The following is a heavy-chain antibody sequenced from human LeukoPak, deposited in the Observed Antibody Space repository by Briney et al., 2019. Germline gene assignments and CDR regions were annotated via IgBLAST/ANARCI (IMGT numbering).Heavy chain of an antibody. CDR2: ISSSGSTI. D-gene: IGHD2-2*01. Sequence: GGSLRLSCAASGFTFSSCEMNWVRQAPGKGLEWVSYISSSGSTIYYADSVKGRFTISRDNAKNSLYLQMNSLRAEDTAVYYCAREELADCSSTSCYGDKLWDYWGQGTLVTVSS. CDR1: GFTFSSCE. J-gene: IGHJ4*02. V-gene: IGHV3-48*03. CDR3: AREELADCSSTSCYGDKLWDY.